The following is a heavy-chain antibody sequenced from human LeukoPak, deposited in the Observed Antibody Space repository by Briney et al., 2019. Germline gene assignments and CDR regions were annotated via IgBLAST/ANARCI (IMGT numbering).Heavy chain of an antibody. CDR2: ISSNGDNT. Sequence: QPGGSLRLSCSVSGFTFSTYVIHWVRQAPGKGLEYVSAISSNGDNTYYADSVKGRFTISRDDSKNTLYLQMNSLKTEDTAVYYCMQQLDYYYYGMDVWGKGTTVTVSS. CDR1: GFTFSTYV. J-gene: IGHJ6*04. D-gene: IGHD6-13*01. CDR3: MQQLDYYYYGMDV. V-gene: IGHV3-64*04.